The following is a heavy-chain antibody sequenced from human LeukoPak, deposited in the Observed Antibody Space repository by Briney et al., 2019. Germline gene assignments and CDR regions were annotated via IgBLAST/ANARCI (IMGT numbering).Heavy chain of an antibody. Sequence: PGGSLRLSCAASGFTFSSYWMSWVRQAPGKGLEWVANIKQDGSEKYYVDSVKGRFTISRDNAKNSLYLQTNSLRAEDTAVYYCASREYYYGSGSYSQTPLFDYWGQGTLVTVSS. CDR2: IKQDGSEK. CDR1: GFTFSSYW. V-gene: IGHV3-7*01. CDR3: ASREYYYGSGSYSQTPLFDY. J-gene: IGHJ4*02. D-gene: IGHD3-10*01.